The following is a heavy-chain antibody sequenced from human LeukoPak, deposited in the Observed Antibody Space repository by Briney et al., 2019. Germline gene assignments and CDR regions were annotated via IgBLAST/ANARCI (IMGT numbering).Heavy chain of an antibody. V-gene: IGHV1-69*05. CDR2: IITIFGTA. J-gene: IGHJ4*02. CDR1: GGTFISYA. D-gene: IGHD6-13*01. Sequence: SVKVSCKASGGTFISYAISWVRQAPGQGLEWMGRIITIFGTANYAQKFQGRVTITTDESTSTAYMELSSLRSEDTAVYYCARETAAAGDYWGQGTLVTVSS. CDR3: ARETAAAGDY.